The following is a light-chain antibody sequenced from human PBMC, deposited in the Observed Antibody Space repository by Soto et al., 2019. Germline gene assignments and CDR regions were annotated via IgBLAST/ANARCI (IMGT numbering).Light chain of an antibody. CDR3: CSYAGSSTMDV. CDR2: EVT. J-gene: IGLJ1*01. V-gene: IGLV2-23*02. CDR1: SSDIGSYNL. Sequence: QSALTQPASVSGSPGQSITISCTGTSSDIGSYNLVSWYQQHPGRAPKLIIYEVTERPSGVSNRFSGSKSGNLASLTISGLQAEDEADYYCCSYAGSSTMDVFGAGT.